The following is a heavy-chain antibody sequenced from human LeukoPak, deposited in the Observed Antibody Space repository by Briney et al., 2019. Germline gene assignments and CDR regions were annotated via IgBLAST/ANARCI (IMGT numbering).Heavy chain of an antibody. D-gene: IGHD7-27*01. CDR1: GYSFSSYW. Sequence: GESLKISCKGSGYSFSSYWIGWVRQMPGTGLEWMGIIHPADSDTRYSPSFQGQVVMSADKSINTVYLQWSSLKASDTAMYFCARQLGGMDVWGQGTTVAVSS. V-gene: IGHV5-51*01. CDR3: ARQLGGMDV. CDR2: IHPADSDT. J-gene: IGHJ6*02.